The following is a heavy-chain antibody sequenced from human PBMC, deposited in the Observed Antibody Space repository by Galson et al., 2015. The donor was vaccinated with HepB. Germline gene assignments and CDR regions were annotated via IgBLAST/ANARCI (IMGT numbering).Heavy chain of an antibody. Sequence: SLRLSCAASGFTVSSNYMSWVRQAPGKGLEWVSVIYSGGSTYYADSVKGRFTISRDNSKNTLYLQMNSLRAEDTAVYYCARFRVAVAGFPFDYWGQGTLVTVSS. D-gene: IGHD6-19*01. CDR2: IYSGGST. V-gene: IGHV3-66*01. CDR3: ARFRVAVAGFPFDY. J-gene: IGHJ4*02. CDR1: GFTVSSNY.